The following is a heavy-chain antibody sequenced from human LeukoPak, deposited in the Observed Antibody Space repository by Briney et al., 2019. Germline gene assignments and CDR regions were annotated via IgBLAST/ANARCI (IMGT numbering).Heavy chain of an antibody. CDR1: GYTFTCYG. D-gene: IGHD5-12*01. Sequence: ASLRVSCKTSGYTFTCYGVTWVRQAPGQGLEWMGWISAYNGNTNYAQKFQGRVTLTADTSTSTVNMELRSLTSDDTAVYYCERVLRQNWFDPWGQGTLVTVSS. J-gene: IGHJ5*02. CDR3: ERVLRQNWFDP. V-gene: IGHV1-18*01. CDR2: ISAYNGNT.